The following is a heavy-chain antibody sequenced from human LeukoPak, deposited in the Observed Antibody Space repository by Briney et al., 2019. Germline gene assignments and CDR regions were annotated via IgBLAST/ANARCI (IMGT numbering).Heavy chain of an antibody. CDR2: MKPNSGNT. CDR3: ARDERARDFGAAGYFDY. CDR1: GYTFTNYD. Sequence: ASVKVSCKASGYTFTNYDINWVRQATGQGLEWMGYMKPNSGNTGYAQKFQGRVTMTRDTSISTAYMELRSLTSDDTAVYYCARDERARDFGAAGYFDYWGQGTLVTVSS. V-gene: IGHV1-8*01. J-gene: IGHJ4*02. D-gene: IGHD4-17*01.